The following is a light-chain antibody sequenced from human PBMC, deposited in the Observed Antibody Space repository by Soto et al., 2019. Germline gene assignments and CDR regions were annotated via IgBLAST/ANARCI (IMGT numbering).Light chain of an antibody. V-gene: IGKV3-11*01. Sequence: SLTVSPGGTVTLTCGSSTGAVTNGHYPYWYQQKPGQPPRLLIYDASIWATGIPARFSGSGSGTDFTLTISSLEPEDFAVYFCQQRSDLPRFGGGTRLEI. CDR2: DAS. J-gene: IGKJ5*01. CDR3: QQRSDLPR. CDR1: TGAVTN.